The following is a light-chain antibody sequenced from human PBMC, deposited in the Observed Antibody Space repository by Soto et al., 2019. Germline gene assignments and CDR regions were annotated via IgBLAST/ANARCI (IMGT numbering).Light chain of an antibody. CDR1: QSISSNY. J-gene: IGKJ2*01. CDR2: GAS. CDR3: QHFGDSPPYT. V-gene: IGKV3-20*01. Sequence: VLTQSPGTLSMSPGERATFSCRASQSISSNYLAWYQHKPGQAPRLLIYGASSRATGIPHRFSGSGSRTDFTLTINRLEPEDCGMYYWQHFGDSPPYTFGQGTRREIK.